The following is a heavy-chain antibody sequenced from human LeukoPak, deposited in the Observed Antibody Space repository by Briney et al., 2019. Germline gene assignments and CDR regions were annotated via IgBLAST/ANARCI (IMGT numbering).Heavy chain of an antibody. CDR2: IYSGGST. V-gene: IGHV3-53*01. D-gene: IGHD3-9*01. J-gene: IGHJ4*02. CDR3: AREVPDYEILTGYLAYYFDY. CDR1: GFTVSSNY. Sequence: GGSLRLSCAASGFTVSSNYMSWVRQAPGKGLEWVSVIYSGGSTYYADSVKGRFTISRDNSKNTLYLQMNSLRAEDAAVYYCAREVPDYEILTGYLAYYFDYWGQGTLVTVSS.